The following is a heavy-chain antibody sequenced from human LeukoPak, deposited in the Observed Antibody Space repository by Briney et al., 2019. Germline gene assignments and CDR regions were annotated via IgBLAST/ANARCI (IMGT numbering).Heavy chain of an antibody. J-gene: IGHJ6*03. CDR2: ISSSGSPI. CDR3: ARDGALYYGDYDIYYYYYMDV. Sequence: GRSLRLSWAASGFTFSSYSMNWVRQAAGKGLEWDSYISSSGSPIYYADSVKGRFTISRDNAKNSLYLQMNSLRAEDTAVYYCARDGALYYGDYDIYYYYYMDVWGKGTTVTVSS. V-gene: IGHV3-48*01. D-gene: IGHD4-17*01. CDR1: GFTFSSYS.